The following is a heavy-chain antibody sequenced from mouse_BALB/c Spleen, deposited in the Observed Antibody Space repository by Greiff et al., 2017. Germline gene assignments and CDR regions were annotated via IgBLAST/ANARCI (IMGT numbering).Heavy chain of an antibody. D-gene: IGHD2-10*01. CDR2: ISYDGSN. J-gene: IGHJ2*01. V-gene: IGHV3-6*02. CDR3: ARAYYGNGGFDY. CDR1: GYSITSGYY. Sequence: EVHLVESGPGLVKPSQSLSLTCSVTGYSITSGYYWNWIRQFPGNKLEWMGYISYDGSNNYNPSLKNRISITRDTSKNQFFLKLNSVTTEDTATYYCARAYYGNGGFDYWGQGTTLTVSS.